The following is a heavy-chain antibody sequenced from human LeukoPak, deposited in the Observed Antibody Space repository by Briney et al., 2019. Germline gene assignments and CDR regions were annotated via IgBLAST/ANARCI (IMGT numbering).Heavy chain of an antibody. D-gene: IGHD2-15*01. CDR2: ITGSGAYT. Sequence: GGSLRLSCAASGFTFDDYAISWVCQAPEKGLEWVSTITGSGAYTYYADSVKGRFTVSRDNSKNTVYLQMNSLRAEDTAMYYCAKRGYCSGGSCCLDCWGQGTLVTVSS. J-gene: IGHJ4*02. CDR1: GFTFDDYA. V-gene: IGHV3-23*01. CDR3: AKRGYCSGGSCCLDC.